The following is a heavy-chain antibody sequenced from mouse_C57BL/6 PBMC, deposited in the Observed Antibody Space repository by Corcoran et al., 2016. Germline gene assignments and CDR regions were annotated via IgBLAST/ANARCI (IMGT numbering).Heavy chain of an antibody. CDR1: GYTFTDYY. CDR3: ARSLFTTVGAMDY. J-gene: IGHJ4*01. D-gene: IGHD1-1*01. CDR2: INPNNGGT. V-gene: IGHV1-26*01. Sequence: EVQLQQSGPELVKPGASVKISCKASGYTFTDYYMNWVKQSHGKSLEWIGDINPNNGGTSYNQKFKGKATLTVDKSSSTAYMELRSLTSEDSAVYYCARSLFTTVGAMDYWGQGTSVTVSS.